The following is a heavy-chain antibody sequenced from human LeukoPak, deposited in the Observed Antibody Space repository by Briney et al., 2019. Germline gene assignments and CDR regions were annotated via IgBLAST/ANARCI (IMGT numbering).Heavy chain of an antibody. CDR1: GFTFSTYC. V-gene: IGHV3-7*01. CDR2: IKQDGSEQ. Sequence: PGGSLRLSCAASGFTFSTYCMSWVRQAPGKGLEWVANIKQDGSEQYYVDSVKGRFTISRDNAKNSLYLQMNSLRAEDTAMYYCGRDSAGNDYWGQGTLVTVSS. J-gene: IGHJ4*02. D-gene: IGHD6-13*01. CDR3: GRDSAGNDY.